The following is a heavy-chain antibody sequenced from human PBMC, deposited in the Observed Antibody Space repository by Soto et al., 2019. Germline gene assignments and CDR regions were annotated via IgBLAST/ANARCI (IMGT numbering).Heavy chain of an antibody. CDR2: ISAYNGNT. CDR1: GYTFTSYG. J-gene: IGHJ4*02. D-gene: IGHD4-4*01. V-gene: IGHV1-18*01. CDR3: ARDHRPILTTVRVFGPPPHDFDY. Sequence: GASVKVSCKASGYTFTSYGISWVRQAPGQGLEWMGWISAYNGNTNYAQKLQGRVTMTTDTSTSTAYMELRSLRSDDTAVYYCARDHRPILTTVRVFGPPPHDFDYWGQGTLVTVSS.